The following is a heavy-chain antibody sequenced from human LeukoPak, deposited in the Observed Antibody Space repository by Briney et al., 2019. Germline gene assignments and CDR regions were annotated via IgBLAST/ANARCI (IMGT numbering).Heavy chain of an antibody. CDR2: IYYSGST. CDR3: ARRQVVPSPFDY. CDR1: GGSISSSSSY. D-gene: IGHD6-13*01. V-gene: IGHV4-39*01. J-gene: IGHJ4*02. Sequence: SEILSLTCTVSGGSISSSSSYWGWIRQPPGKGLEWIGSIYYSGSTYYNPSLKSRVTISVDTSKNQFSLKLSSVTAADTAVYYCARRQVVPSPFDYWGQGTLVTVSS.